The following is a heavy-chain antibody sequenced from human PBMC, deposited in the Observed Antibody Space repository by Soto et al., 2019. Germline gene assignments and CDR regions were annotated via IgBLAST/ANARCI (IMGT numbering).Heavy chain of an antibody. CDR1: GFTFSSYW. J-gene: IGHJ4*02. CDR2: INSDGSST. V-gene: IGHV3-74*01. D-gene: IGHD6-6*01. Sequence: GGSMRLSCAASGFTFSSYWMHWVRQAPGKGLVWVSRINSDGSSTNYADSVKGRFTISRDNAKNTLTLQMDSLRAEDTAVYYCARENSSSGRDFDYWGQGTLVTVSS. CDR3: ARENSSSGRDFDY.